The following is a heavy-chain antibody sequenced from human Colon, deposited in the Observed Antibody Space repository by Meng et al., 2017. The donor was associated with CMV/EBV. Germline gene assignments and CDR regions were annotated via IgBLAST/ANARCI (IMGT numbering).Heavy chain of an antibody. V-gene: IGHV3-74*01. CDR1: GFTFRPFW. CDR2: INSDGSTI. Sequence: GKSLKISCAASGFTFRPFWMRWVRQAPGRGLVWVSRINSDGSTISYADAVKGRFTISRDNAKNSLYLQMNGLRDEDTALYYCAKDISPVGGSTGYHGMDVWGQGTTVTVSS. J-gene: IGHJ6*02. CDR3: AKDISPVGGSTGYHGMDV. D-gene: IGHD1-7*01.